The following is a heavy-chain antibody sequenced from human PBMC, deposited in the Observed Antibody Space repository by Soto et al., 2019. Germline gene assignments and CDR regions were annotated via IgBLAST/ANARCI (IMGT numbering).Heavy chain of an antibody. CDR3: TRARGYDFWSGYYNDY. D-gene: IGHD3-3*01. CDR1: GFTFGDYA. J-gene: IGHJ4*02. CDR2: IRSKAYGGTT. Sequence: GGSLRLSCTASGFTFGDYAMSWVRQAPGKGLEWVGFIRSKAYGGTTEYAASVKGRFTISRDDSKSIAYLQTNSLKTEDTAVYYCTRARGYDFWSGYYNDYWGQGTLVTVSS. V-gene: IGHV3-49*04.